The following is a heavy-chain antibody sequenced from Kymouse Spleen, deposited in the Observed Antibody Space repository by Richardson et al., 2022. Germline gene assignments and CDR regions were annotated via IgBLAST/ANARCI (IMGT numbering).Heavy chain of an antibody. V-gene: IGHV4-34*01. D-gene: IGHD3-3*01. CDR1: GGSFSGYY. Sequence: QVQLQQWGAGLLKPSETLSLTCAVYGGSFSGYYWSWIRQPPGKGLEWIGEINHSGSTNYNPSLKSRVTISVDTSKNQFSLKLSSVTAADTAVYYCARGGDYDFWSGYQYNWFDPWGQGTLVTVSS. CDR2: INHSGST. J-gene: IGHJ5*02. CDR3: ARGGDYDFWSGYQYNWFDP.